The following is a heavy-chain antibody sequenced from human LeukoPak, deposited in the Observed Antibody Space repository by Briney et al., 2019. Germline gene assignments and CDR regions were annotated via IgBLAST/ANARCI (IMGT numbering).Heavy chain of an antibody. CDR2: IIPIFGTA. CDR1: VYTFSSYA. CDR3: ASGWDIVVVPAGPGYYYGMDV. J-gene: IGHJ6*02. V-gene: IGHV1-69*13. D-gene: IGHD2-2*01. Sequence: SVKVSCKASVYTFSSYAISWVPEAPGQGLEWMGGIIPIFGTANYAQKLQGRVTITADESTSTAYMELSSLRSEDTAVYYCASGWDIVVVPAGPGYYYGMDVWGQGTTVTVSS.